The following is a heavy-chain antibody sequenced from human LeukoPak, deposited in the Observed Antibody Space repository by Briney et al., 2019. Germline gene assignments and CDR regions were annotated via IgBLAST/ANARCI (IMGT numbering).Heavy chain of an antibody. J-gene: IGHJ4*02. D-gene: IGHD1-26*01. CDR1: GFTFSSYA. Sequence: GRSLRLSCAASGFTFSSYATHWVRQAPGKGLEWVAVISYDGSNKYYADSVKGRFTISRDNSKNTLYLQMNSLRAEDTAVYYCARDRGQTLDYWGQGTLVTVSS. CDR3: ARDRGQTLDY. CDR2: ISYDGSNK. V-gene: IGHV3-30*01.